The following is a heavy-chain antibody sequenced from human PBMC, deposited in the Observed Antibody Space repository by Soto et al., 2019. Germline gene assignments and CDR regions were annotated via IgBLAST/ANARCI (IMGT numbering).Heavy chain of an antibody. J-gene: IGHJ4*02. CDR1: GYTFASYG. CDR3: ASGTTLDTAMDY. Sequence: ASVKVSCKASGYTFASYGISWVRQAPGQGLEWMGWISAYNGNTNYAQKLQGRVTMTTDTSTSTAYMELRSLRSDDTAVYYCASGTTLDTAMDYWGQGTLVTVSS. CDR2: ISAYNGNT. D-gene: IGHD5-18*01. V-gene: IGHV1-18*01.